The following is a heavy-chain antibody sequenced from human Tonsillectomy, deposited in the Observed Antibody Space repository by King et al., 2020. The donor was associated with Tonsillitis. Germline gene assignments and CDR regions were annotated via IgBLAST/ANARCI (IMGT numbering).Heavy chain of an antibody. J-gene: IGHJ4*02. D-gene: IGHD6-13*01. CDR2: ISGRGGST. V-gene: IGHV3-23*04. Sequence: VQLVESGGGLVQPGGSLRLSCAASGFTFSSYAMSWVRQAPGKGLEWVSAISGRGGSTYYADSVKGRFTISRDNSKNTLYVQMNSLRAEDTAVYYCAKHVHDSWSVYDYWGQGTLVTVSS. CDR3: AKHVHDSWSVYDY. CDR1: GFTFSSYA.